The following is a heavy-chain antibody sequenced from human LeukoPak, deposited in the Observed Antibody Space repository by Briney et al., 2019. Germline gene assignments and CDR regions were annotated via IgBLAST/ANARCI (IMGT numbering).Heavy chain of an antibody. CDR2: IIPIFGTA. Sequence: SVKVSCKASGGTFSSYAISWVRQAPGQGLEWMGRIIPIFGTANYAQKFQGRVTITTDESTSTAYMELSSLRSEDTAVYYCARDWAALTYCGGDCYGGYFDYWGQGTLVTVSA. CDR1: GGTFSSYA. D-gene: IGHD2-21*02. J-gene: IGHJ4*02. CDR3: ARDWAALTYCGGDCYGGYFDY. V-gene: IGHV1-69*05.